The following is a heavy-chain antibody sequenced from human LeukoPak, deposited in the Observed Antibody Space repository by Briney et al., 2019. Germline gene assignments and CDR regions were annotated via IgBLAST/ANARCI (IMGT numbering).Heavy chain of an antibody. CDR1: GFTFNNYY. D-gene: IGHD3-10*01. J-gene: IGHJ4*02. Sequence: GGSLRLSCVASGFTFNNYYMTWVRQAPGKGLEWVSTIGGSDGSIYYADSVKGRFTISRDNAKNTQSLQMSSLRTEDTAIYYCVKDRYVARGDYLDFWGQGTLVTVSS. CDR2: IGGSDGSI. CDR3: VKDRYVARGDYLDF. V-gene: IGHV3-23*01.